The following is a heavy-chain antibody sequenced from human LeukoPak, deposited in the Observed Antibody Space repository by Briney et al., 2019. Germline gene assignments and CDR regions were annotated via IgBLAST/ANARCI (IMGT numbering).Heavy chain of an antibody. D-gene: IGHD6-6*01. V-gene: IGHV3-11*04. CDR1: GFTFSDSY. Sequence: AGESLRLSCAASGFTFSDSYMTWVRQAPGKGVEWVAYISGSGHDINYSDSVKGRFTISRDNAKNSLYLQMSSLRVEDTAVYYCTRDPRHFDSCGQGTLVTVSS. CDR3: TRDPRHFDS. J-gene: IGHJ5*01. CDR2: ISGSGHDI.